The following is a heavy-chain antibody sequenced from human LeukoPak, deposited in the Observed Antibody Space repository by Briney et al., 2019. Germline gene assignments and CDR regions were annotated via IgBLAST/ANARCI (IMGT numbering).Heavy chain of an antibody. V-gene: IGHV4-34*01. CDR2: INHSGST. Sequence: PSETLSLTCAVYGGSFSGYYWSWIRQPPGKGLEWIGEINHSGSTNYNPSLKSRVTISVDTSKNQFSLKLSSVTAADTAVYYCARVGWFGENNWFDPWGQGTLVTVSS. J-gene: IGHJ5*02. CDR3: ARVGWFGENNWFDP. CDR1: GGSFSGYY. D-gene: IGHD3-10*01.